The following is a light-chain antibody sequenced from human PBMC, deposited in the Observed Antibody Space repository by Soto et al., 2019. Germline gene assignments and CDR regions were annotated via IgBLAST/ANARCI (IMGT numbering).Light chain of an antibody. J-gene: IGKJ5*01. V-gene: IGKV3-20*01. CDR2: GAS. CDR1: QSVRSTY. Sequence: EIVLTQSPGTLSLSPGEKITLSCRASQSVRSTYLAWYQQKPGQAPRLLIYGASSRATGIPDRFSGSGSGTDFTLTISRLEPEDFAVYYCQQYGSSITFGQGTRLEIK. CDR3: QQYGSSIT.